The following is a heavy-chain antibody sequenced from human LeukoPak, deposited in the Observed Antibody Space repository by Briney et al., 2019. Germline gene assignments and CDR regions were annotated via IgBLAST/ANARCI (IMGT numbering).Heavy chain of an antibody. CDR2: ISSSSSTI. D-gene: IGHD3-22*01. Sequence: GGSLRLSCAASGFTFSTYDLTWVRQAPGKGLEWVSYISSSSSTIYYADSVKGRFTISRDNAKNSLYLQMNSLRAEDTAVYYCARGSTYYDSSGQVPFDYWGQGTLVTVSS. CDR3: ARGSTYYDSSGQVPFDY. V-gene: IGHV3-48*01. CDR1: GFTFSTYD. J-gene: IGHJ4*02.